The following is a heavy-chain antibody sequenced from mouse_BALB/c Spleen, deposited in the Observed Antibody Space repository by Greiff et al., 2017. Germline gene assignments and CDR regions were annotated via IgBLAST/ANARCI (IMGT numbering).Heavy chain of an antibody. V-gene: IGHV2-9*02. CDR2: IWAGGST. J-gene: IGHJ2*01. Sequence: VMLVESGPGLVAPSQSLSITCTVSGFSLTSYGVHWVRQPPGKGLEWLGVIWAGGSTNYNSALMSRLSISKDNSKSQVFLKMNSLQTDDTAMYYCARALYGNYWYFDYWGQGTTLTVSS. D-gene: IGHD2-1*01. CDR1: GFSLTSYG. CDR3: ARALYGNYWYFDY.